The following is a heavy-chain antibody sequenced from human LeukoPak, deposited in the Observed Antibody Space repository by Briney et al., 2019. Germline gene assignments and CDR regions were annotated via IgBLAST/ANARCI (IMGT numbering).Heavy chain of an antibody. D-gene: IGHD3-22*01. CDR2: SDWDDDK. CDR3: ARNHDSSGQTLNY. J-gene: IGHJ4*02. Sequence: KESGPALVKPTQTLTLTCTFSGFSLPTHGMRVSWIRQPPGKALEWLARSDWDDDKFYSTSLKTRLTISKDASKHQVVLTMTNMDPVDTATYYCARNHDSSGQTLNYWGQGTLVTVSS. CDR1: GFSLPTHGMR. V-gene: IGHV2-70*04.